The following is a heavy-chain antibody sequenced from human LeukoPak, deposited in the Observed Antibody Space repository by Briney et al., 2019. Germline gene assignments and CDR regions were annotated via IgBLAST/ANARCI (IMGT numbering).Heavy chain of an antibody. D-gene: IGHD3-22*01. J-gene: IGHJ4*02. CDR1: GGTFSSYA. CDR3: ARVGDDSSGYYI. Sequence: GASVKVSCKASGGTFSSYAISWVRQAPGRGLEWMGGIIPIFGTANYAQKFQGRVTITADESTSTAYMELSSLRSEDTAVYYCARVGDDSSGYYIWGQGTLVTVSS. CDR2: IIPIFGTA. V-gene: IGHV1-69*13.